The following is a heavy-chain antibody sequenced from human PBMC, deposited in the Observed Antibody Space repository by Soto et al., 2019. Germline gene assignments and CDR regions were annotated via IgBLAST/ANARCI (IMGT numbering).Heavy chain of an antibody. Sequence: QGQLVQSGAEVKKPGASVKVSCKASGYTFTSYGISWVRQSPGQGLEWMGWLSAYNGNTNYAQKLQGRVTMTTETSKSTAYMEIRRMRSDDTAVYYCARNVEQGAGTAVASDYWGQGTLVTVSS. D-gene: IGHD6-19*01. CDR2: LSAYNGNT. CDR1: GYTFTSYG. V-gene: IGHV1-18*01. J-gene: IGHJ4*02. CDR3: ARNVEQGAGTAVASDY.